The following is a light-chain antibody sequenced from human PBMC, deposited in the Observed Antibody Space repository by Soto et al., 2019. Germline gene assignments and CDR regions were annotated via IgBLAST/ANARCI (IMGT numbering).Light chain of an antibody. V-gene: IGKV1-27*01. J-gene: IGKJ4*01. CDR2: AAS. Sequence: DIQMTQSPSSLSASVGDRVTITCRASQDINNYLAWYQQRPGKVPKLLIYAASTLQSGVPSRFSGSGSGTDFTLTFSSLQPEDVATYYCQKYDIAPRTFGGGTKVEIK. CDR1: QDINNY. CDR3: QKYDIAPRT.